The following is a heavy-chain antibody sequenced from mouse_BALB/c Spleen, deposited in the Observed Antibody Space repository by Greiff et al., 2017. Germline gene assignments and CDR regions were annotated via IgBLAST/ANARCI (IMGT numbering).Heavy chain of an antibody. CDR2: IDPASGNT. CDR1: GFNIKDTY. J-gene: IGHJ3*01. CDR3: ARSDPWFAY. V-gene: IGHV14-3*02. Sequence: EVQLQQSGAELVEPGASVTLSCTASGFNIKDTYMHWVKQRPEQGLEWIGRIDPASGNTKYDPKFQGKATITADTSSNTAYLQLSSLTSEDTAVYYCARSDPWFAYWGQGTLVTVSA.